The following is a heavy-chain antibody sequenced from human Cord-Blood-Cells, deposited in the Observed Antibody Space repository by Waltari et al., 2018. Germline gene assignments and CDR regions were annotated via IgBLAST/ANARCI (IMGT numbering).Heavy chain of an antibody. CDR1: GGSISSSSYY. V-gene: IGHV4-39*01. D-gene: IGHD2-15*01. Sequence: QLQLQESGPGLVKPSETLSLTCTVSGGSISSSSYYWGWLRQPPGQGLEWIGSIYYRRSTYYNQSLKSRVTISVDTSKNQFSLKLSSVTAADTAVYYCARPQGICSGGSCYSDAFDIWGQGTMVTVSS. J-gene: IGHJ3*02. CDR2: IYYRRST. CDR3: ARPQGICSGGSCYSDAFDI.